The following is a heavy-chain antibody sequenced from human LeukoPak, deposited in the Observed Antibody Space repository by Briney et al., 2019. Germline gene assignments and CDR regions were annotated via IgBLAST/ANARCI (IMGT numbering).Heavy chain of an antibody. CDR2: ISYDGSNK. Sequence: PGRCLSLSSAVSGLTSGIYGMHWVRPAPNKGLEWVAVISYDGSNKYYTDSVKGRFTISRDTSKNTLYLQMNSLRAEDTAVYYCAKEGCSCGSCSAFDYWVQGTLVAVSS. J-gene: IGHJ4*02. CDR1: GLTSGIYG. CDR3: AKEGCSCGSCSAFDY. D-gene: IGHD2-15*01. V-gene: IGHV3-30*18.